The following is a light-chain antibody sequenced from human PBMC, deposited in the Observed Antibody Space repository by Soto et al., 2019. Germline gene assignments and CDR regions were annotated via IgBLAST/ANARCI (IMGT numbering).Light chain of an antibody. J-gene: IGKJ1*01. V-gene: IGKV1-5*01. Sequence: DIQMTQSPSTLSASVGDRVTNTCRASQSISSWLAWYQQKPGKAPKLLIYDASSLESGVPSRFSGSGSGTEFTLTISSLQPDDFATYYCQQYNSYRFGQGTKVEIK. CDR1: QSISSW. CDR3: QQYNSYR. CDR2: DAS.